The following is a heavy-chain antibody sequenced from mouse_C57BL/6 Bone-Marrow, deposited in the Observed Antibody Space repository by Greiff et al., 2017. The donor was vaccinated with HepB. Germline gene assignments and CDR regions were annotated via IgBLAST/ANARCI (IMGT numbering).Heavy chain of an antibody. D-gene: IGHD1-1*01. J-gene: IGHJ2*01. CDR3: ARWTTVVADYFDY. CDR2: INYDGSST. CDR1: GFTFSDYY. Sequence: EVMLVESEGGLVQPGSSMKLSCTASGFTFSDYYMAWVRQVPEKGLEWVANINYDGSSTYYLDSLKSRFIISRDNAKNILYLQMSSLKSEDTATYYCARWTTVVADYFDYWGQGTTLTVSS. V-gene: IGHV5-16*01.